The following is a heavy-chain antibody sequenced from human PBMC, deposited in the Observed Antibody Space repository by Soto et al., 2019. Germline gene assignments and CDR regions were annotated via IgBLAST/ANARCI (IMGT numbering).Heavy chain of an antibody. D-gene: IGHD5-12*01. V-gene: IGHV3-23*01. Sequence: PGGSLRLSCAASGFTFSSYGMGWVRQAPGKGLEWVSGISGSGGSTYYADSVKGRLTISRDNSKNTLYLQMNSLRAEDTAVYYCARDEYPVAPVIYDYWGQGTLVTVSS. CDR2: ISGSGGST. J-gene: IGHJ4*02. CDR3: ARDEYPVAPVIYDY. CDR1: GFTFSSYG.